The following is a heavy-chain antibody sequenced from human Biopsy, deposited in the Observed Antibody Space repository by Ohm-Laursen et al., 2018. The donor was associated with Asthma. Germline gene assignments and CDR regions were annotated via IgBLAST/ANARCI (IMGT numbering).Heavy chain of an antibody. CDR3: ARDGPELPTELDY. J-gene: IGHJ4*02. D-gene: IGHD1-14*01. CDR1: GFTFGDYW. V-gene: IGHV3-7*01. CDR2: IKHDGTEK. Sequence: SLRLSCAASGFTFGDYWMSWVRQVPGKGLEWVANIKHDGTEKNRVDSLKGRFTISRDNAKNSLYLQMNSLRAEDTAVYYCARDGPELPTELDYWGPGTLVTVSS.